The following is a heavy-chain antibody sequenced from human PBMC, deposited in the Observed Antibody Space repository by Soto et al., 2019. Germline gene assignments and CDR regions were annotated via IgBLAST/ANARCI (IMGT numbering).Heavy chain of an antibody. J-gene: IGHJ5*02. V-gene: IGHV4-59*01. D-gene: IGHD1-26*01. CDR3: AIFYNGIYWFDP. CDR1: GVSISSYY. CDR2: IYYSGST. Sequence: PSETLSLTCTASGVSISSYYLSWIRQPPGKGLEWIGYIYYSGSTNYNPSLKSGATISVRTSEHQFSLKLSSVTAADIAGYYSAIFYNGIYWFDPWGQGTLLTVSS.